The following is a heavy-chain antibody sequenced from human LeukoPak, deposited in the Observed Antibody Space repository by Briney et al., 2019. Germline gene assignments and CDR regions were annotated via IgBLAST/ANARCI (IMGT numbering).Heavy chain of an antibody. Sequence: GGSLRLSCAASGFTFSSYGMHWVRQAPGKGLEWVAVISYDGSNKYYADSVKGRFTISRDNSKNTLYLQMNSLRAEDTAVYYCARDSATGYYSDYWGQGTLVTVSS. CDR3: ARDSATGYYSDY. CDR2: ISYDGSNK. CDR1: GFTFSSYG. J-gene: IGHJ4*02. D-gene: IGHD3-9*01. V-gene: IGHV3-30*03.